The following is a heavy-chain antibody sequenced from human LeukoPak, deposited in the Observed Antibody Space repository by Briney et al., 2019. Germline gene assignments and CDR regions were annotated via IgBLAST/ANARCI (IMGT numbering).Heavy chain of an antibody. D-gene: IGHD3-22*01. V-gene: IGHV3-21*01. CDR2: ISSSSSYI. J-gene: IGHJ4*02. CDR3: AKARASYYDSSSPDY. Sequence: GGSLRLSCAAAGFSFSSYSFNWVRQAPGQGLEWVSSISSSSSYIYYADSVKGRFTISRENSKHTLYLQMNSLRAEDTAVYFCAKARASYYDSSSPDYWGQGTLVTVSS. CDR1: GFSFSSYS.